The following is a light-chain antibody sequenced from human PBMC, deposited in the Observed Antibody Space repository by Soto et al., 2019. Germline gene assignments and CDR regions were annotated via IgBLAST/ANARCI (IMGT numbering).Light chain of an antibody. J-gene: IGKJ1*01. Sequence: DIQMPQSPSTLSASVGDRVTITCLANQSIRSWLAWYQQKPGKAPKLLIYKASSLESGVPSRFSGSGSGTEFTLTISSLQPDDFATYYCQQYNSYWTFGQGTKVDIK. CDR1: QSIRSW. CDR3: QQYNSYWT. CDR2: KAS. V-gene: IGKV1-5*03.